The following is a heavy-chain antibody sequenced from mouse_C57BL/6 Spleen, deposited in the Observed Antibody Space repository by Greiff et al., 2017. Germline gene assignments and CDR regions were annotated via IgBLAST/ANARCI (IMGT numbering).Heavy chain of an antibody. D-gene: IGHD2-4*01. V-gene: IGHV14-1*01. Sequence: VQLQQSGAELVRPGASVTLSCKASGFNITDYYMHWVKQRPEQGLEWIGSIDPEAGGTAYAQKFTGKATLTADTASNTAYLQLSSLTSEDTAVYYCTSDYDGDWGKGTTLTVSS. CDR2: IDPEAGGT. CDR1: GFNITDYY. J-gene: IGHJ2*01. CDR3: TSDYDGD.